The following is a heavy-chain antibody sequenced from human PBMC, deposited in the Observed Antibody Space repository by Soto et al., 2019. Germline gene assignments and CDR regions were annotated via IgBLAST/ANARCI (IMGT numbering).Heavy chain of an antibody. CDR1: GGSISSYY. V-gene: IGHV4-59*08. D-gene: IGHD3-10*01. J-gene: IGHJ4*02. Sequence: QVQLQESGPGLVKPSETLSLTCTVSGGSISSYYWSWIRQPPGKGLEWIGYIYYSGSTNYNPSLKSRVTISVDTSKNQFSLKLSSVTAADTAVYYCARRYGSGLDYWGQATLVTVSS. CDR3: ARRYGSGLDY. CDR2: IYYSGST.